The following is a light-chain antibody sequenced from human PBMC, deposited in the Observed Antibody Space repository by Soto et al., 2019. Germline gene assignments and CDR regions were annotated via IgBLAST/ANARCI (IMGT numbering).Light chain of an antibody. V-gene: IGKV1-33*01. Sequence: DIQMTQSPSSLSASVGDRVTITCQASQDISNYLNWYQQKPGKAPKLLIYDASNLETGVPSRFSGSGSWTDFTFTIRSLQPEDIATYYCQQYDNLRWTFGQGTKVAIK. CDR2: DAS. CDR1: QDISNY. J-gene: IGKJ1*01. CDR3: QQYDNLRWT.